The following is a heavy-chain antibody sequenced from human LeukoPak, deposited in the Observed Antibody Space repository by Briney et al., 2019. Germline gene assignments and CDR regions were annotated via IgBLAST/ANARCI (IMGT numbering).Heavy chain of an antibody. CDR2: MNPNSGTR. CDR3: ATEGSGTFYY. CDR1: GYTFSSHD. D-gene: IGHD1-26*01. J-gene: IGHJ4*02. V-gene: IGHV1-8*01. Sequence: ASVKVSCKASGYTFSSHDIYWVRQATGQGLEYMGWMNPNSGTRGYAQKFQGRVTLTRNTSISTAYMELSCLRSEDTAMYYCATEGSGTFYYWGQGTLVTVSS.